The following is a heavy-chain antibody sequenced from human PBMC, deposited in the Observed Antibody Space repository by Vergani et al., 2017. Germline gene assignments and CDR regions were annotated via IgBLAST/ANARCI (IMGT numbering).Heavy chain of an antibody. CDR3: AREGNYYDSTGFGPGGSFD. CDR2: ISTKTGKP. J-gene: IGHJ4*02. Sequence: QVQLAQSGSELKKPGASVKVSCEASGYTFNSYSINWVRQAPGQGLEWMGWISTKTGKPTYAQGFTGRFVFSLDTSVRTTYLQISSLKTEDTAVYYCAREGNYYDSTGFGPGGSFDWGPGTLVTVSS. CDR1: GYTFNSYS. D-gene: IGHD3-22*01. V-gene: IGHV7-4-1*02.